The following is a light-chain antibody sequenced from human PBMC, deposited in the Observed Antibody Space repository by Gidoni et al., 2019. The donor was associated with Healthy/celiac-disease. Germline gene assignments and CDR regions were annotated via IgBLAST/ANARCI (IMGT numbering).Light chain of an antibody. Sequence: EIVTTQSPSTLSVSPGERATLSCRASQSVSSNLAWYQQKPGQAPRLLIYGASTRATGIPDRFSGSGSGTEFTLKISSVQSEDFAVYYCKQYKNWPVTFGQXTRLEIK. CDR2: GAS. J-gene: IGKJ5*01. V-gene: IGKV3-15*01. CDR3: KQYKNWPVT. CDR1: QSVSSN.